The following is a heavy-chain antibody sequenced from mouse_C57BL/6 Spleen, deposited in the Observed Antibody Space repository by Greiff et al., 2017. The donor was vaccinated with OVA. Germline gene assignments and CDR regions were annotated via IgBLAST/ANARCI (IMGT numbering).Heavy chain of an antibody. CDR2: ISYDGSK. CDR3: ARGIDYYGSSWYFDV. V-gene: IGHV3-6*01. J-gene: IGHJ1*03. CDR1: GYSITSGYY. Sequence: EVQLQESGPGLVKPSQSLSLTCSVTGYSITSGYYWNWIRQFPGNKLEWMGYISYDGSKNYNPSLKNRISITRDTSKNQFFLKLNSVTTEDTATYYCARGIDYYGSSWYFDVWGTGTTVTVSS. D-gene: IGHD1-1*01.